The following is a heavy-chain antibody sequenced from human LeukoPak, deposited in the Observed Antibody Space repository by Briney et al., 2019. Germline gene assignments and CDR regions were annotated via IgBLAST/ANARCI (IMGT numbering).Heavy chain of an antibody. Sequence: PSETLSLTCTVSGGSISSGGYYWSWIRQHPGKGLEWIGYIYYSGSTYYNPSLKSRVTISVDTSKNQFSLKLSSVTAADTAVYYCARDSSGAHFDYWGQGTLVTVSS. V-gene: IGHV4-31*03. CDR3: ARDSSGAHFDY. D-gene: IGHD7-27*01. J-gene: IGHJ4*02. CDR2: IYYSGST. CDR1: GGSISSGGYY.